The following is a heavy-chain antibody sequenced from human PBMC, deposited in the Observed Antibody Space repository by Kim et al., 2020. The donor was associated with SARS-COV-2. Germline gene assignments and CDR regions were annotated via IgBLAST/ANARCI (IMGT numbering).Heavy chain of an antibody. CDR3: AKGGLTTTWEY. V-gene: IGHV3-23*01. CDR2: ISGSADAT. J-gene: IGHJ4*02. CDR1: GFTFSTYS. Sequence: GGSLRLSCAASGFTFSTYSMSWVRQAPGKGLEWISVISGSADATYYADSVRGRFTISRDNSKNTLYLQMNSLIVEDTAVYYCAKGGLTTTWEYWGQGTLVTVSS. D-gene: IGHD1-26*01.